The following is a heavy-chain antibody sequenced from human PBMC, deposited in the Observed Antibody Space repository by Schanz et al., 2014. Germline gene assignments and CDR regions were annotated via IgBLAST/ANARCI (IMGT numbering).Heavy chain of an antibody. D-gene: IGHD6-6*01. J-gene: IGHJ4*02. CDR3: GRGFSRSYIDF. V-gene: IGHV1-46*03. CDR2: INPSGGST. Sequence: QVQVIQSGPEVKKPGASVKVSCKASGYTFTTYYMLWVRQAPGQGLEWMGIINPSGGSTRYGQKCQGRITVTTDTSTSTVYLELSSLRSDDTAVYYCGRGFSRSYIDFWGQGTLINVSS. CDR1: GYTFTTYY.